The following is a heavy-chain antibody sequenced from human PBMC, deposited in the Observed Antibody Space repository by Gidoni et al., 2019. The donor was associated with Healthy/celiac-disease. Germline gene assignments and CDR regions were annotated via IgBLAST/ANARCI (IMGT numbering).Heavy chain of an antibody. CDR2: ISWNSGSI. CDR3: AKGIVMAAAGSWFDP. V-gene: IGHV3-9*01. J-gene: IGHJ5*02. D-gene: IGHD6-13*01. Sequence: HWVRQAPGKGLEWVSGISWNSGSIGYADSVKGRFTISRDNAKNSLYLQMNSLRAEDTALYYCAKGIVMAAAGSWFDPWGQGTLVTVSS.